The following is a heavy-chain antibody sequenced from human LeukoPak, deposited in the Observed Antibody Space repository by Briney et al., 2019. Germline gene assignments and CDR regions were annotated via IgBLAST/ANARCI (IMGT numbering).Heavy chain of an antibody. J-gene: IGHJ5*02. CDR1: GFTFSSYG. V-gene: IGHV3-30*02. D-gene: IGHD6-13*01. CDR3: AKALQLVENWFDP. Sequence: GGALRLSCAASGFTFSSYGMHWVRQAPGKGLEGVAFIRYDGSNKYYADSVKGRFTISRDNSKNTLYLQMNSLRVEDTAVYYCAKALQLVENWFDPWGQGTLVTVSS. CDR2: IRYDGSNK.